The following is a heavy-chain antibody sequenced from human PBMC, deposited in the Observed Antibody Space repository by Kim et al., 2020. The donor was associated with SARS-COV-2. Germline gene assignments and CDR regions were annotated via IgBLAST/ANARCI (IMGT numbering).Heavy chain of an antibody. D-gene: IGHD3-16*01. CDR1: GGSISSSNW. CDR2: IYHSGST. Sequence: SETLSLTCAVSGGSISSSNWWSWVRQPPGKGLEWIGEIYHSGSTNYNPSLKSRVTISVDKSKNQFSLKLSSVTAADTAVYYCARENLGGEGLVGVVDYWGQGNLVTVSS. V-gene: IGHV4-4*02. CDR3: ARENLGGEGLVGVVDY. J-gene: IGHJ4*02.